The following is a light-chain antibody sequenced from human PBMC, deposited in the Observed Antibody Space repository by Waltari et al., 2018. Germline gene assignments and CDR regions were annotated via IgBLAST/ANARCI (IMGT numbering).Light chain of an antibody. CDR3: QQYGGLPWT. CDR1: EIVTADY. J-gene: IGKJ1*01. Sequence: EILLTQSPGTLSMSTGGTATLSCRASEIVTADYFAWDQQRPGQPPRLLIFDVSRRATGVPDRFSGSGSGTDFSLTISRLEPEDFAVYYCQQYGGLPWTFGQGTKVDIK. CDR2: DVS. V-gene: IGKV3-20*01.